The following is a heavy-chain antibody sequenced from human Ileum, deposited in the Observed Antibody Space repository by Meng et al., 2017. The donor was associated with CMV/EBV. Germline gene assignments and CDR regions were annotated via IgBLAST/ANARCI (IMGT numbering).Heavy chain of an antibody. D-gene: IGHD4-17*01. Sequence: ASVKVSCKASGYTFAAYYMHWVRQAPGQGLEWMGWINPNSGGTNYAQKFQGRVTMTRDTSISTAYMELSSLRSDDTAMYYCARTTYYGDNSFDYWGQGTLVTVSS. J-gene: IGHJ4*02. CDR2: INPNSGGT. V-gene: IGHV1-2*02. CDR3: ARTTYYGDNSFDY. CDR1: GYTFAAYY.